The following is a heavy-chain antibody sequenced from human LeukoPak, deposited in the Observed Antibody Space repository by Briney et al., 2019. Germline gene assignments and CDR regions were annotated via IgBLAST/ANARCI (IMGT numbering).Heavy chain of an antibody. J-gene: IGHJ4*02. CDR3: ARADSSGYQRQFDY. D-gene: IGHD3-22*01. CDR2: INSNGGRT. CDR1: GFTFSTCP. Sequence: GGSLRLSCVAFGFTFSTCPMYWVRQAPGKGLELVSSINSNGGRTYYADSMKGRFTISRDNSKNTVHLQMNSLRAEDTAVYYCARADSSGYQRQFDYWGQGTLVTVSS. V-gene: IGHV3-64*02.